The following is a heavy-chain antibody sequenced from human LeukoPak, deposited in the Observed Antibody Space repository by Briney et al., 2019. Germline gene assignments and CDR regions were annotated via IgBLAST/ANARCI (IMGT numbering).Heavy chain of an antibody. CDR3: ARGVGGWFDY. Sequence: SVKVSCKASGYTFTGYYMHWVRQAPGQGLEWMGGIIPVFGTAIYAQKFQGRVTITADESTSTAYMELSTLRSEDTAVYYCARGVGGWFDYWGQGTLVTVSS. D-gene: IGHD6-19*01. CDR1: GYTFTGYY. V-gene: IGHV1-69*13. J-gene: IGHJ4*02. CDR2: IIPVFGTA.